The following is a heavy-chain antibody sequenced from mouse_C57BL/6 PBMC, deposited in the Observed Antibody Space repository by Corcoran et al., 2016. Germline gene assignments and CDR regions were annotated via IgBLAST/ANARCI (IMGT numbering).Heavy chain of an antibody. Sequence: QVQLQQSGAELVKPWATLKMSCKASGCSFTSYWLTWVQQRPGQGLEWIGDIYPGSGSTNYNEKFKSKATLTVDTTSSTAYMQLSSLTSEDSAVYYCARIYYYGSSYYFDYWGQGTTLTVSS. CDR2: IYPGSGST. D-gene: IGHD1-1*01. V-gene: IGHV1-55*01. J-gene: IGHJ2*01. CDR3: ARIYYYGSSYYFDY. CDR1: GCSFTSYW.